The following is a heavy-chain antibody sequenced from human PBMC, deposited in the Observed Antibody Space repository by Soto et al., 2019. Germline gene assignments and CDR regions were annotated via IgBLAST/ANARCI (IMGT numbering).Heavy chain of an antibody. CDR2: IYYSGST. CDR1: GGSISSGGYY. J-gene: IGHJ5*02. Sequence: SETLSLTCTVSGGSISSGGYYWSWIRQHPGKGLEWIGYIYYSGSTYYNPSLKSRVTISVDTSKNQFSLKLSSVTAADTAVYYCARERDIPTPRPNWFDPWGQGTLVTVSS. V-gene: IGHV4-31*03. D-gene: IGHD1-1*01. CDR3: ARERDIPTPRPNWFDP.